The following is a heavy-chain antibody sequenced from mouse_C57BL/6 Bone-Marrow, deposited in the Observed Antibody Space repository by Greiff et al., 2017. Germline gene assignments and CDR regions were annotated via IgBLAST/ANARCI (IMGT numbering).Heavy chain of an antibody. J-gene: IGHJ2*01. CDR3: ARRLHDYADFDY. D-gene: IGHD2-4*01. V-gene: IGHV1-82*01. CDR1: GYAFSSSW. Sequence: QVQLQQSGPELVKPGASVKISCKASGYAFSSSWMNWVKQRPGKGLEWIGRIYPGDGDTNYNGKFKGKATLTADKSSSTAYMQLSSLTSEDSAVYFCARRLHDYADFDYWGQGTTLTVSS. CDR2: IYPGDGDT.